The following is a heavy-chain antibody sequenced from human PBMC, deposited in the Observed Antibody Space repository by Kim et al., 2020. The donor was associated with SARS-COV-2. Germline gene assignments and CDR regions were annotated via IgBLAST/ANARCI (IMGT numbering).Heavy chain of an antibody. D-gene: IGHD3-10*01. CDR3: ARGDYYGSGSKDY. Sequence: YAQKFQGRVTMTRNTSISTAYMELSSLRSEDTAVYYCARGDYYGSGSKDYWGQGTLVTVSS. J-gene: IGHJ4*02. V-gene: IGHV1-8*01.